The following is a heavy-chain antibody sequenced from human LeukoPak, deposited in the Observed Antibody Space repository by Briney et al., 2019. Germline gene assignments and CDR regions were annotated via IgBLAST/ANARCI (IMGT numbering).Heavy chain of an antibody. Sequence: SETLSLTRAVYGGSFSGYYWSWIRQPPGKGLEWIGEINHSGSTNYNPSLKSRVTISVDTSKNQFSLKLSSVTAADTAVYYCARGRAAMVDYWGQGTLVTVSS. J-gene: IGHJ4*02. CDR3: ARGRAAMVDY. CDR2: INHSGST. D-gene: IGHD5-18*01. V-gene: IGHV4-34*01. CDR1: GGSFSGYY.